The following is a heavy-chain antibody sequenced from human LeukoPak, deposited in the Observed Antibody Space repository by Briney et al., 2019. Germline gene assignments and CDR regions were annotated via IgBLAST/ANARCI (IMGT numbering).Heavy chain of an antibody. CDR1: EYTFTGHY. CDR2: ISAYNGHT. CDR3: GRSPNPSGIRGVIDC. V-gene: IGHV1-18*04. Sequence: ASVKVSCKASEYTFTGHYIHWVRQAPGQGLEWMGWISAYNGHTNYAQKFQDRVTMTTDTSTSTAYMELRSLRSDDTAVYYCGRSPNPSGIRGVIDCWGQGTLVTVSS. J-gene: IGHJ4*02. D-gene: IGHD3-10*01.